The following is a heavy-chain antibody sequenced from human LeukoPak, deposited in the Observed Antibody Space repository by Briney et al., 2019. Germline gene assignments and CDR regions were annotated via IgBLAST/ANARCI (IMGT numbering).Heavy chain of an antibody. CDR1: GFTFSSYS. CDR2: ISSSSSTI. Sequence: QAGGSLRLSCAASGFTFSSYSMNWVRQASGKGPEWVSYISSSSSTIYYADSVKGRFTISRDNAKNSLYLQMNSLRAEDTAVYYCARGIRYSSSSFPFDYWGQGTLVTVSS. V-gene: IGHV3-48*01. CDR3: ARGIRYSSSSFPFDY. D-gene: IGHD6-6*01. J-gene: IGHJ4*02.